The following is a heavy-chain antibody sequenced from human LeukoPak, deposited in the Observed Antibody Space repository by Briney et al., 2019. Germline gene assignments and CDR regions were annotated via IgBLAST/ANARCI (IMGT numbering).Heavy chain of an antibody. V-gene: IGHV3-30*03. D-gene: IGHD1-1*01. CDR3: VRDPSGSGFAFDC. J-gene: IGHJ4*02. CDR1: GFIFRNYG. Sequence: GGSLRLSCAASGFIFRNYGMHWVRQAPGKGLEWVAVISYDGSNKYYADSVKGRFTISRDNSEDTLYLQMNSLRAEDTAVYYCVRDPSGSGFAFDCWGQGALVTVSS. CDR2: ISYDGSNK.